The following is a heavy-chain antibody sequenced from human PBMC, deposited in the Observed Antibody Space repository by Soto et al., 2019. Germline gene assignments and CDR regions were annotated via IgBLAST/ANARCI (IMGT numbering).Heavy chain of an antibody. D-gene: IGHD3-10*01. CDR1: GFTFSSYA. J-gene: IGHJ6*02. Sequence: GGSLRLSCAASGFTFSSYAMHWVRQAPGKGLEWVAVISYDGSNKYYADSVKGRFTISRDNSKNTLYLQMNSLRAEDTAVYYCARVRYYYGSGSYSSYYCGMDVWGQGTTVTVSS. CDR3: ARVRYYYGSGSYSSYYCGMDV. CDR2: ISYDGSNK. V-gene: IGHV3-30-3*01.